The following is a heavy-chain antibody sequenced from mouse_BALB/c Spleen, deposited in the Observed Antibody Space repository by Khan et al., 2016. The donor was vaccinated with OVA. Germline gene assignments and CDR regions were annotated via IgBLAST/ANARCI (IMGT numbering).Heavy chain of an antibody. Sequence: VQLQESGPGLVQPSQSLSITCTVSGFSLTNYSVHWVRQSPGKGLEWLGVIWSAGSTDYNAAFISRLTIRKDNSRSQVFFKMNSLKPNDTAIYYCARRGYDYGRGALFAYWGQGTLVTVSA. CDR1: GFSLTNYS. CDR3: ARRGYDYGRGALFAY. J-gene: IGHJ3*01. D-gene: IGHD2-4*01. CDR2: IWSAGST. V-gene: IGHV2-2*02.